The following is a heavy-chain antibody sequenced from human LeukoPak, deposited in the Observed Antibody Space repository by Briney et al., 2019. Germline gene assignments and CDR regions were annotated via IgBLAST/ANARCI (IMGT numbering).Heavy chain of an antibody. CDR1: GFTFSSYS. V-gene: IGHV3-48*01. D-gene: IGHD2-2*01. CDR3: AREHIGYCSSTSCYAYYYYYYYMDV. J-gene: IGHJ6*03. Sequence: PGGSLRLSCAASGFTFSSYSMNWVRQAPGKGLEWVSYISSSSSTIYYADSVKGRFTISRDNAKNSLYLQMNSLRAEDTAVYYCAREHIGYCSSTSCYAYYYYYYYMDVWGKGTTVTVSS. CDR2: ISSSSSTI.